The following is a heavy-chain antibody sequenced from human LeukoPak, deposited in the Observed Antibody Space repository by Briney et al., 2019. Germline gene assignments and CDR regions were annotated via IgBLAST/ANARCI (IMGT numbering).Heavy chain of an antibody. CDR2: ISAYNGST. Sequence: ASVKVSCKASGYTLTSYGISGVRQAPGQGLEWMGWISAYNGSTNYAQKLQGRVTMTTDTSTSTAYMELRSLRSDDTAVYYCARDVWIVGATDYWCQETLVTVSS. J-gene: IGHJ4*02. V-gene: IGHV1-18*01. D-gene: IGHD1-26*01. CDR1: GYTLTSYG. CDR3: ARDVWIVGATDY.